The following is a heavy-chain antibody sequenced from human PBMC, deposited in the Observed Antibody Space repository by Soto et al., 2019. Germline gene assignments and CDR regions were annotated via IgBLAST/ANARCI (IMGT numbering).Heavy chain of an antibody. V-gene: IGHV3-21*01. CDR1: GCTLSSHS. CDR3: VRDPRHYFLDY. CDR2: ITDISTFI. D-gene: IGHD1-26*01. Sequence: PGGSLRLSCAASGCTLSSHSMNWVRQAPGKGLEWVSSITDISTFIYYADSVKGRFTISRDNAKNLLYLQMNSLRAEDTAVYYCVRDPRHYFLDYWRQGTLGTVGS. J-gene: IGHJ4*02.